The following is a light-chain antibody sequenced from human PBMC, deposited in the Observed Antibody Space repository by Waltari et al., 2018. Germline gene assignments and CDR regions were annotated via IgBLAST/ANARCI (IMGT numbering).Light chain of an antibody. CDR1: QSVGSY. V-gene: IGKV3-11*01. CDR3: QQRSNRPPYT. J-gene: IGKJ2*01. CDR2: DAS. Sequence: EIVLTQSPATLSLSPGERATLSCRASQSVGSYLAWYQQKPGQAPRLLIYDASSRATGIPARFSGSGSGTDVTLTISSLEPEDFAVYYCQQRSNRPPYTFGQGTKLEIK.